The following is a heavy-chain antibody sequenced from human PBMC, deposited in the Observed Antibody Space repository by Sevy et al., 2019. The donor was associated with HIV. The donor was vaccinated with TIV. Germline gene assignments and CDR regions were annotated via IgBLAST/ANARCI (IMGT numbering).Heavy chain of an antibody. CDR1: GYTFTGYY. CDR2: INPNSGGT. V-gene: IGHV1-2*06. CDR3: ARERLQVWWFDP. D-gene: IGHD3-16*01. Sequence: ASVKVSCKASGYTFTGYYMHWVRQAPGQGLEWMGRINPNSGGTNYAQKFQGGVTMTRDTSISTAYMELSRLRSDDTAVYYCARERLQVWWFDPWGQGTLVTVSS. J-gene: IGHJ5*02.